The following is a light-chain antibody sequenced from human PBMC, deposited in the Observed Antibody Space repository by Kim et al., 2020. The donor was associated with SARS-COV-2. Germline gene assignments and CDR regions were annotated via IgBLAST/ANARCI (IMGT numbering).Light chain of an antibody. CDR2: DNN. CDR3: ATWDSSLSAL. V-gene: IGLV1-51*01. Sequence: PVQNVTISCSGTGSNLGNNYVSWYQQVPGAAPKLLIQDNNKRPSGIPERFSGSKSGASATLGITGLQTGDEADYYCATWDSSLSALFGGGTKLTVL. CDR1: GSNLGNNY. J-gene: IGLJ3*02.